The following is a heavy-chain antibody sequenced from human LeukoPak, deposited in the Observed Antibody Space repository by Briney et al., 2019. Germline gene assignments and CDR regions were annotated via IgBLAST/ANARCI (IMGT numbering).Heavy chain of an antibody. CDR3: ARQGVTAAENNYFYYYMDF. V-gene: IGHV1-18*01. D-gene: IGHD6-13*01. J-gene: IGHJ6*03. CDR2: ISPNSGNT. CDR1: GYTFTSYG. Sequence: GASVKVSCKASGYTFTSYGVSWVRHAPGQGLEWMGWISPNSGNTKSAQKFQGRVTMTTDTSTSTAYMELRSLRSDDTAVYYCARQGVTAAENNYFYYYMDFWGKGTTVTVSS.